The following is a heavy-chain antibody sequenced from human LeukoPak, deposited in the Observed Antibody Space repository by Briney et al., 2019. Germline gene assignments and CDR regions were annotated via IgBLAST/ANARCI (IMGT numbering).Heavy chain of an antibody. CDR2: IDLNGNVK. J-gene: IGHJ4*02. CDR3: ARGIFGYYDSWSGPGDS. D-gene: IGHD3-3*01. Sequence: GGSLRLSCAASGFIFSDYYMSWVRQAPGKGLEWLSYIDLNGNVKYYIDSVKGRFTISRDNAKNSLYLQMNSLSAEDTALYYCARGIFGYYDSWSGPGDSWGQGILVTVSS. CDR1: GFIFSDYY. V-gene: IGHV3-11*04.